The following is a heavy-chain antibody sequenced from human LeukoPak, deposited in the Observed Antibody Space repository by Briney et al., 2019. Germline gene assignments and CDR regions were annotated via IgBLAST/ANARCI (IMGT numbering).Heavy chain of an antibody. CDR3: ARRGGSGRSFDY. D-gene: IGHD3-10*01. V-gene: IGHV4-61*01. CDR1: GGSVSSGTYC. J-gene: IGHJ4*02. CDR2: IYYTGRT. Sequence: SETLSLTFTVSGGSVSSGTYCWSWIRQPPGKGLEWFGYIYYTGRTNYNPSLQSRLTIPVDTSKIQFSLKLPSVTAADTAVYYCARRGGSGRSFDYWGQGTLVTVSS.